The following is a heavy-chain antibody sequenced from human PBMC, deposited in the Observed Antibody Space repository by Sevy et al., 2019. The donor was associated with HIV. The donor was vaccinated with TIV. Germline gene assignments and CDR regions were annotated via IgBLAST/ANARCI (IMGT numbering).Heavy chain of an antibody. CDR3: SRDRRNYAVHYFDY. Sequence: GSLRLSCAVSGFTFSDYYMSWIRQAPGKGLEWVSDISSGSTYTKYADSVKGRFTISRDNAKNSLYLQMNSLRVEDTAVYYCSRDRRNYAVHYFDYWGQGTLVTVSS. CDR1: GFTFSDYY. J-gene: IGHJ4*02. CDR2: ISSGSTYT. D-gene: IGHD1-7*01. V-gene: IGHV3-11*06.